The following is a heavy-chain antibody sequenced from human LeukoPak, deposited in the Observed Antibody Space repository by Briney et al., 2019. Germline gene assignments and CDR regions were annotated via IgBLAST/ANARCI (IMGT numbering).Heavy chain of an antibody. CDR2: IYYSGST. CDR1: GGSISSYY. Sequence: SETLSLTCTVSGGSISSYYWSWIRQPPGKGLEWIGYIYYSGSTNYNPSLKSRVTISVDTSKNQFSLKLSSVTAADTAVYYCASAYCSSTSCYVYFDYWGQGTLVTVSS. V-gene: IGHV4-59*01. CDR3: ASAYCSSTSCYVYFDY. D-gene: IGHD2-2*01. J-gene: IGHJ4*02.